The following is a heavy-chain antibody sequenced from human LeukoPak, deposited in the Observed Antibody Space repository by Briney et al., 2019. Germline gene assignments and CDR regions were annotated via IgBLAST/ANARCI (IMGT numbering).Heavy chain of an antibody. CDR3: AKGGLWYNWNYWFDP. CDR1: GFTFSNYG. D-gene: IGHD1-7*01. J-gene: IGHJ5*02. Sequence: PGGALRLSCAASGFTFSNYGMSGVGQAPGKGLEGVSVISGRGGSTYYAGSVKGRFTISRDNSKNTLYLQMNSLRAEDTAVYYCAKGGLWYNWNYWFDPWGQGTLVTVSS. CDR2: ISGRGGST. V-gene: IGHV3-23*01.